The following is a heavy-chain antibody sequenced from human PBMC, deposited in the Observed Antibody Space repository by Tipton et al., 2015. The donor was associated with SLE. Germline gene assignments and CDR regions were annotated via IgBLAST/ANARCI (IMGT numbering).Heavy chain of an antibody. D-gene: IGHD3-22*01. V-gene: IGHV3-11*01. CDR2: ISSSGSTI. Sequence: SLRLSCAASGFTFSSYAMSWVRQAPGKGLEWVSYISSSGSTIYYADSVKGRFTISRDNAKNSLYLQMNSLRAEDTAVYYCARRTMITAGWYFDLWGRGTLVTVSS. J-gene: IGHJ2*01. CDR3: ARRTMITAGWYFDL. CDR1: GFTFSSYA.